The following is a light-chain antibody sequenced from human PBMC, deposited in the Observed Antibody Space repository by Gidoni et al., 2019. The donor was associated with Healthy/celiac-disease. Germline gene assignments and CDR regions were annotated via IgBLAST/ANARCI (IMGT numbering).Light chain of an antibody. J-gene: IGKJ4*02. CDR3: QQSYSTLALT. Sequence: DIQMTQSPSSLSASVGDRVTSTCRASQSISSYSNCYQQKPGKAPKLLIYAAASLQSGVPSRFSGSGCGTDFTLTISSLQPEDFATYYCQQSYSTLALTFGGGTKVEIK. V-gene: IGKV1-39*01. CDR1: QSISSY. CDR2: AAA.